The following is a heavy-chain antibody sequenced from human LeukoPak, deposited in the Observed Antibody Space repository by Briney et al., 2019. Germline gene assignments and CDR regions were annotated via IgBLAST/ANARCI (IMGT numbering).Heavy chain of an antibody. J-gene: IGHJ5*02. CDR3: ARDYPITMVRGANWFDP. CDR1: GFTFSDYY. D-gene: IGHD3-10*01. CDR2: ISSSSSYI. V-gene: IGHV3-11*06. Sequence: GGSLRLSCAASGFTFSDYYMSWIRQAPGKGLEWVSYISSSSSYIYYADSVKGRFTISRDNAKNSLYLQMNSLRAEDTAVYYCARDYPITMVRGANWFDPWGQGTLVTVSS.